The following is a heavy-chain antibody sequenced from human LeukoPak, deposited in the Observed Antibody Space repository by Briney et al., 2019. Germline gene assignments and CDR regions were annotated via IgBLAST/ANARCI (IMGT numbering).Heavy chain of an antibody. D-gene: IGHD6-13*01. CDR1: GGTFSSYA. CDR2: IIPILGIA. J-gene: IGHJ3*02. V-gene: IGHV1-69*04. CDR3: AGVYSSSYGAFDI. Sequence: SVKVSCKASGGTFSSYAISWVRQAPGQGLEWMGRIIPILGIANYAQKFQGRVTITADKSTSTAYMELSSLRSEDTAVYYCAGVYSSSYGAFDIWGQGTMGTVSS.